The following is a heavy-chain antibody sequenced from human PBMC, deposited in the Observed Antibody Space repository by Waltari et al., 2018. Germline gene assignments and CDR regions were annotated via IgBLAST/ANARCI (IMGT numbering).Heavy chain of an antibody. CDR1: GFTFSSYA. D-gene: IGHD4-17*01. J-gene: IGHJ4*02. V-gene: IGHV3-23*04. CDR3: AKEERGTYGGRYPPGGFDY. CDR2: ISGSGGST. Sequence: EVQLVESGGGLVQPGGSLRLSCAASGFTFSSYAMSWVRQAPGKGLEWVSAISGSGGSTYYADSVKGRFTISRDNSKNTLYLQMNSLRAEDTAVYYCAKEERGTYGGRYPPGGFDYWGQGTLVTVSS.